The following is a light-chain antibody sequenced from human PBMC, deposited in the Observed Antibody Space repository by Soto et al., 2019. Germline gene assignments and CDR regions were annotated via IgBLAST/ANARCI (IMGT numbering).Light chain of an antibody. CDR3: QQRSNWRALT. V-gene: IGKV3-11*01. J-gene: IGKJ4*01. CDR2: GAS. CDR1: QSVSNN. Sequence: EIVMTQSPATLSVSPVERSTLSCRASQSVSNNLAWYQQKPGQAPRLLIYGASNRATAIPARFSGSGSGTDFTLTISSLEPEDFAVYYCQQRSNWRALTFGGGTKVDIK.